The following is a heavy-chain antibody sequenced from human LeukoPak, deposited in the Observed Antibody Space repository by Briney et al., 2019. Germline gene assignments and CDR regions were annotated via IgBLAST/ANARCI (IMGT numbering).Heavy chain of an antibody. CDR3: ARQREYYESSGYYSFDY. CDR2: IYSSGST. CDR1: GGSISTYC. V-gene: IGHV4-59*08. J-gene: IGHJ4*02. Sequence: SETLSLNCTVSGGSISTYCWSWIRQPPGKGLEWIGYIYSSGSTNYNPSLKSRVTISVDTSKNQFSLKLSSVTAADTAVYYCARQREYYESSGYYSFDYWGQGTLVTVSS. D-gene: IGHD3-22*01.